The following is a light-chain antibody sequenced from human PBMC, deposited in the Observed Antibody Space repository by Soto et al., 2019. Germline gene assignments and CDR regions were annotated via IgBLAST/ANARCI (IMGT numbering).Light chain of an antibody. CDR3: QEAHGFPWT. V-gene: IGKV1-12*02. J-gene: IGKJ1*01. CDR1: QDINKF. Sequence: DIQMTQSPSSLSASVGDTVTITCQASQDINKFLNWYQQKPGKAPKPLIYATSSLQSGVPSRFSGSRSGTSFTFTISSLQAEDFATYYCQEAHGFPWTFGQGTRV. CDR2: ATS.